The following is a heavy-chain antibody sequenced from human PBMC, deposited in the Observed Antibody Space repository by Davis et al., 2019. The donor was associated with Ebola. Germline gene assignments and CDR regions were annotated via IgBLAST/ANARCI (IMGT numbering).Heavy chain of an antibody. CDR3: ASLVYSYGLVYFDY. Sequence: GESLKISCAASGFTFSNAWMSWVRQAPGKGLEWVGRIKSKTDGGTTDYAAPVKGRFTISRDDSKNTLYLQMNSLKTEDTAVYYCASLVYSYGLVYFDYWGQGTLVTVSS. V-gene: IGHV3-15*01. D-gene: IGHD5-18*01. CDR1: GFTFSNAW. CDR2: IKSKTDGGTT. J-gene: IGHJ4*02.